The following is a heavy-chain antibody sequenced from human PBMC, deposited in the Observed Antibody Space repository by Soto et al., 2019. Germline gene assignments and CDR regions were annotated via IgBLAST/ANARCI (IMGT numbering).Heavy chain of an antibody. J-gene: IGHJ5*02. Sequence: QVQLVQSGAEVKKPGASVKVSCKASGYTFTSYGISWVRQAPGQGLEWMGWISAYNGNTNYAQNLQGRVTMTRDTSTSTVYVVLSSLRSDDTAVYYCARAPTSGWPNSWFDTWGQGTLVTVSS. V-gene: IGHV1-18*01. CDR2: ISAYNGNT. D-gene: IGHD6-19*01. CDR1: GYTFTSYG. CDR3: ARAPTSGWPNSWFDT.